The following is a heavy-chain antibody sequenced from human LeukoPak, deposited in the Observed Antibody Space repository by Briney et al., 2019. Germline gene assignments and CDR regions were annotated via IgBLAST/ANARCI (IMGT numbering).Heavy chain of an antibody. CDR3: ARDQGSLTRSWYTGY. Sequence: ASVKVSCKASGYAFTGYHIHWVRQAPGQGLEWMGRINPYSGDTNFAQKFQGRVTMTRDTSITTAYMDLSGLTPDDTAVYFCARDQGSLTRSWYTGYWGQGTQVTVSS. D-gene: IGHD6-13*01. CDR2: INPYSGDT. CDR1: GYAFTGYH. V-gene: IGHV1-2*06. J-gene: IGHJ4*02.